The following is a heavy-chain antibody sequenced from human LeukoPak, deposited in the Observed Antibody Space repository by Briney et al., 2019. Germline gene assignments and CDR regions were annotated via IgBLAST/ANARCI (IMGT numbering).Heavy chain of an antibody. CDR3: VRQQYASGNSYYLDY. Sequence: SETLSLTCTVSGGSISSYFWNWIRQPPGKGLEWIGNVYYSGSTNYNPSLRSRVTISVETSKNQFSLKLSSVTAADTGVYYCVRQQYASGNSYYLDYWGQGTLVTVSS. J-gene: IGHJ4*02. D-gene: IGHD1-7*01. V-gene: IGHV4-59*08. CDR2: VYYSGST. CDR1: GGSISSYF.